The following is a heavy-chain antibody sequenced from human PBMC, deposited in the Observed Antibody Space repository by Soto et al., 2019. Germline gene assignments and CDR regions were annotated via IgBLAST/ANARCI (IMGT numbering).Heavy chain of an antibody. J-gene: IGHJ4*02. Sequence: QVQLVEAGGGVVQPGRSLKLSCAASGFIFGRFVMHWVRHPPGTWLEWVAVIWNDGSNKLYADSVQVRLTIYRDNSKNTLYLEMDSLRAEDTAVYYCARAHESGFGDSGTAGFEYWGQGTLVTVSS. CDR3: ARAHESGFGDSGTAGFEY. CDR2: IWNDGSNK. V-gene: IGHV3-33*01. CDR1: GFIFGRFV. D-gene: IGHD2-21*02.